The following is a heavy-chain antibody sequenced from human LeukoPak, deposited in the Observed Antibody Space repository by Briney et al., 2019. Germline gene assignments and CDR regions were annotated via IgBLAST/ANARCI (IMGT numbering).Heavy chain of an antibody. D-gene: IGHD2-2*01. CDR1: GFTFYSYS. CDR3: ARDAFYFSSTSCYDY. Sequence: QPGGSLRLSCAASGFTFYSYSMNGLRRARGEGREGISYISSSASAMYYADSVKGRFTISRDNAKTSLYLQMNSLRAEDTAVYYCARDAFYFSSTSCYDYWGQGTMVTVSS. CDR2: ISSSASAM. V-gene: IGHV3-48*04. J-gene: IGHJ4*02.